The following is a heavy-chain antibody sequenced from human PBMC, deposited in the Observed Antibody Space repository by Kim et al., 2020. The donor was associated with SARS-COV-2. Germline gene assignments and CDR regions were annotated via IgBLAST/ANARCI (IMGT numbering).Heavy chain of an antibody. CDR2: INPNSGGT. J-gene: IGHJ5*02. D-gene: IGHD2-2*01. CDR3: ARDLYGLNVVPAAMAGEYNWFDP. V-gene: IGHV1-2*06. Sequence: ASVKVSCKASGYTFTGYYMHWVRQAPGQGLEWMGRINPNSGGTNYAQKFQGRVTMTRDTSISTAYMELSRLRSDDTAVYYCARDLYGLNVVPAAMAGEYNWFDPWGQGTLVTVSS. CDR1: GYTFTGYY.